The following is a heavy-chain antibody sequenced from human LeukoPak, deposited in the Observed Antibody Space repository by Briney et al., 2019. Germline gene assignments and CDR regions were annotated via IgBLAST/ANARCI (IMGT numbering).Heavy chain of an antibody. CDR1: GFTFSDYY. D-gene: IGHD1-1*01. CDR2: ISSSGTTM. J-gene: IGHJ4*02. Sequence: GGSLRLSYAASGFTFSDYYMSWIRQAPGKGLEWVSYISSSGTTMYYADSVKGRFTISRDNAKNSLYLQMNSLRAEDTAVYYCARKQATVPGDYWGQGTLVTVSS. CDR3: ARKQATVPGDY. V-gene: IGHV3-11*01.